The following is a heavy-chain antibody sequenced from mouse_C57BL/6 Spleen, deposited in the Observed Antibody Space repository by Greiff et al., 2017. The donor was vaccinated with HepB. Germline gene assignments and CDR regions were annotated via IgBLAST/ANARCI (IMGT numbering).Heavy chain of an antibody. Sequence: QVQLQQPGAELVRPGTSVKLSCKASGYTFTSYWMHWVKQRPGQGLEWIGVIDPSDSYTNYNQKFKGKATLTVDTSSSTAYMQLSSLTSEDSAVYYCARRSYYDYDDYFDYWGQGTTLTVSS. D-gene: IGHD2-4*01. CDR1: GYTFTSYW. CDR2: IDPSDSYT. V-gene: IGHV1-59*01. CDR3: ARRSYYDYDDYFDY. J-gene: IGHJ2*01.